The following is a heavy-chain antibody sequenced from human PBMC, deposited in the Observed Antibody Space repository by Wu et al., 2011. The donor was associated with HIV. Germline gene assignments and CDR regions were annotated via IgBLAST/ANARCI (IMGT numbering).Heavy chain of an antibody. CDR1: GYTFTSYG. CDR2: ISGYNGNT. Sequence: QVQLVQSGAEVKKPGASVKVSCKASGYTFTSYGISWVRQAPGQGLEWMGWISGYNGNTKYAQNLQGRITMTTDTSTSTAYMELRSLRSDDTAVYYCATSFGSPQVTYDSSAYQSSNWLDPWGQGTLVTVVL. CDR3: ATSFGSPQVTYDSSAYQSSNWLDP. V-gene: IGHV1-18*01. D-gene: IGHD3-22*01. J-gene: IGHJ5*02.